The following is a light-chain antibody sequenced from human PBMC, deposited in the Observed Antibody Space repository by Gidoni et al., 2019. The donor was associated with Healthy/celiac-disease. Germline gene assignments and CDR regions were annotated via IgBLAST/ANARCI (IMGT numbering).Light chain of an antibody. V-gene: IGKV1-39*01. Sequence: DIQMTQSPSSLSASVGDRVTITCRASQSISSYLNLYQQKPGKAPKLLIYAASSLQSGVPSRFSGLGSGQDFTLTLSSLQPEDFATYYCPQSYSTPPEYTFGQGTKLEIK. J-gene: IGKJ2*01. CDR1: QSISSY. CDR2: AAS. CDR3: PQSYSTPPEYT.